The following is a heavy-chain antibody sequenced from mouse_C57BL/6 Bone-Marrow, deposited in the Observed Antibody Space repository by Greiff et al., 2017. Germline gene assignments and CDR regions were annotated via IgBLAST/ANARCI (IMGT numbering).Heavy chain of an antibody. J-gene: IGHJ3*01. Sequence: VQLKESGPGLVKPSQSLSLTCSVTGYSITSGYYWNWIRQFPGNKLEWMGYISYDGSNNYNPSLKNRISITRDTSKNQFFLKLNSVTTEDTATYYCARGGPGAYWGQGTLVTVSA. CDR1: GYSITSGYY. D-gene: IGHD3-3*01. CDR3: ARGGPGAY. V-gene: IGHV3-6*01. CDR2: ISYDGSN.